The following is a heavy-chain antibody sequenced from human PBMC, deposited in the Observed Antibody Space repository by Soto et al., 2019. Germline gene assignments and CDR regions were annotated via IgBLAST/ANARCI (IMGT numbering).Heavy chain of an antibody. J-gene: IGHJ3*02. V-gene: IGHV1-2*02. D-gene: IGHD3-3*01. CDR2: INPATGAA. CDR1: GYPVTAYY. CDR3: ARGGGVGVAGSAAFDM. Sequence: QLHLVQSGAVVKKPGASVTVSCSASGYPVTAYYMHWVRQAPGRGLERMGGINPATGAAKYTQTFQGRVTMPRDTSTSTVFMELSGLTSGDTAVFYCARGGGVGVAGSAAFDMWGQGTLVTVSS.